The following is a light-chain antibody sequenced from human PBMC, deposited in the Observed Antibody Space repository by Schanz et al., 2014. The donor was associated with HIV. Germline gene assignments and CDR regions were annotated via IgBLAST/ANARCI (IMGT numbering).Light chain of an antibody. CDR1: QTVSSSY. Sequence: EIVLTQSPGTLSLSPGERATLSCRASQTVSSSYFAWYQQKPGQAPRLLIFGASKRATGIPDRFSGSESGTDFTLTISSLEPEDFAVYYCQQYNDWPPITFGQGTRLEIK. V-gene: IGKV3-20*01. CDR3: QQYNDWPPIT. CDR2: GAS. J-gene: IGKJ5*01.